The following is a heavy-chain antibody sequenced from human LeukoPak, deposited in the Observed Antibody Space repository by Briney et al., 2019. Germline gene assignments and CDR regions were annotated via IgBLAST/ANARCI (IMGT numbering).Heavy chain of an antibody. V-gene: IGHV1-69*13. CDR3: ARDNPADIVVVPAATNWFDP. Sequence: ASVKVSCKASGGTFSSYAISWVRQAPGQGLEWMGGIIPIFGTANYAQKFQGRVTITADESTSTAYMELSSLRSEDTAVYYCARDNPADIVVVPAATNWFDPWGQGTLVTVSS. J-gene: IGHJ5*02. D-gene: IGHD2-2*01. CDR1: GGTFSSYA. CDR2: IIPIFGTA.